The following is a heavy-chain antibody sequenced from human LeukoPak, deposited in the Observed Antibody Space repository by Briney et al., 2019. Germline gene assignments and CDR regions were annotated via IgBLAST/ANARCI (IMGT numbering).Heavy chain of an antibody. CDR1: GFTFSSYA. CDR3: AILSREYYGMDV. J-gene: IGHJ6*02. D-gene: IGHD1-26*01. Sequence: PGGSLRLSCAASGFTFSSYAMSWVRQAPGKGLKWVSAISGSGGSTYYADSVKGRFTISRDNSKNTLYLQMNSLRAEDTAVYYCAILSREYYGMDVWGQGTTVTVSS. CDR2: ISGSGGST. V-gene: IGHV3-23*01.